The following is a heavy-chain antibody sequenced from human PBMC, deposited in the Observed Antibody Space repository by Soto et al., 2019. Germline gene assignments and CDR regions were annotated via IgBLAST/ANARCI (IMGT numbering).Heavy chain of an antibody. J-gene: IGHJ3*02. CDR1: GGSVSSTSSY. V-gene: IGHV4-39*01. CDR3: ASRHLGPFQI. CDR2: MSSGGAA. Sequence: SETLSLTCTVSGGSVSSTSSYWGWIRQPPGKGLAWIGHMSSGGAAYYNPSLKSRVTISVDTSMNQFSLNLSSVTAADTAVYYCASRHLGPFQIWGQGTMVTVSS.